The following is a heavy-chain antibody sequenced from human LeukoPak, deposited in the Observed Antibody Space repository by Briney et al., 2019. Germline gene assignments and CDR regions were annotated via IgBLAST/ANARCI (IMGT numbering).Heavy chain of an antibody. CDR3: ATQLDTFAY. J-gene: IGHJ4*02. V-gene: IGHV4-59*08. CDR1: GGSISSYY. Sequence: SETLSLTCTVSGGSISSYYWSWIRQPPGKGLEWIGYIYYSGSTNYNPSLKSRVTLSVDTSKNQFSLKLNSVTAADTAVYYCATQLDTFAYWGQGTLLTVSS. D-gene: IGHD5-18*01. CDR2: IYYSGST.